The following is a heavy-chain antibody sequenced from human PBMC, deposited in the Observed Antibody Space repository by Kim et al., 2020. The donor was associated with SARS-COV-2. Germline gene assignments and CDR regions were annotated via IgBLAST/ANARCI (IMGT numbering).Heavy chain of an antibody. CDR3: AKWGDFFGSGSFFDH. CDR2: ISGSGESR. CDR1: GFIFSNYA. V-gene: IGHV3-23*01. J-gene: IGHJ4*02. D-gene: IGHD3-10*01. Sequence: GGSLRLSCAGSGFIFSNYAINWVRQAPGKGLEWVSGISGSGESRYYADSVKGRVAILRDNSKNTVHLQMNSLRAEDTAVYYCAKWGDFFGSGSFFDHWGQGTLVTDSS.